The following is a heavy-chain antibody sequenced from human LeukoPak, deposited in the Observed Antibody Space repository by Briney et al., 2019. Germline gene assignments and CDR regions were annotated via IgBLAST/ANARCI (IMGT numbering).Heavy chain of an antibody. CDR1: GFTFSSYS. V-gene: IGHV3-21*01. J-gene: IGHJ5*02. CDR3: ARTYGSGIMSFDP. Sequence: GGSLRLSCAASGFTFSSYSMNWVRQAPGKGLEWVSSISSSSSYIYYADSVKGRFTISRDNAKNSLYLQMNSLRAEDTAVYYCARTYGSGIMSFDPWGQGTLVTVSS. CDR2: ISSSSSYI. D-gene: IGHD3-10*01.